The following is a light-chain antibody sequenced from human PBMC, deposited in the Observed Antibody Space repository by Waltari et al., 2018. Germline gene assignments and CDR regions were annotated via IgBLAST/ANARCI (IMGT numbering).Light chain of an antibody. V-gene: IGKV1D-12*01. CDR2: VAS. Sequence: DIQMTQSPSSVSASVGDRINITCRASQDIGNWLAWYQQKPGTAPKLLIYVASRLPRGVPARFSGSGFGTDFTLTIVSLQPEDFATYFCQQANTFPPGVTFGGGTKVEI. CDR1: QDIGNW. CDR3: QQANTFPPGVT. J-gene: IGKJ4*01.